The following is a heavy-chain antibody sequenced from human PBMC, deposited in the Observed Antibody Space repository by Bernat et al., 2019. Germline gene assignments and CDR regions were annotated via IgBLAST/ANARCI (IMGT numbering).Heavy chain of an antibody. Sequence: QVQLVESGGGVVQPGRSLRLSCASSGFTFSSYGMHWVRQAPGKGLEWVAVIWYDGSNKYYADSVKGRFTISRDTSKNTLYLQMNSLRAEDTAVYYCAREPAVAAIMYFFDYWGQGTLVTVSS. J-gene: IGHJ4*01. CDR3: AREPAVAAIMYFFDY. CDR2: IWYDGSNK. V-gene: IGHV3-33*01. CDR1: GFTFSSYG. D-gene: IGHD2-15*01.